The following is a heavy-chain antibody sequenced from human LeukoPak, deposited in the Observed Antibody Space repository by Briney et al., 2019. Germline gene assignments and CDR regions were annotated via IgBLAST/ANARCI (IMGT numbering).Heavy chain of an antibody. CDR1: GDSISSSNW. J-gene: IGHJ4*02. CDR3: TRNRGWWSLDY. CDR2: ISHAGST. V-gene: IGHV4-4*02. D-gene: IGHD2-8*02. Sequence: SETLSLTCTVSGDSISSSNWWNWVRQPPGKGLDWIGEISHAGSTKYNPSLKNRVTISKDNSKNQFSLKLNSVTAADTAAYYCTRNRGWWSLDYWGQGALVTVSS.